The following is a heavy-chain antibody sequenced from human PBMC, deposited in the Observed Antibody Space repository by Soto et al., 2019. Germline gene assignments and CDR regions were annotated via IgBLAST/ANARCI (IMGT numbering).Heavy chain of an antibody. Sequence: QVQLVESGGGVVQPGRSLRLSCAASGFTFSSYGMHWVRQAPGKGLEWVAVISYDGSNKYYADSVKGRFTISRDNSKNTLYLQMNSLRAEDTAVYYCAKGSLRDQRDVFDIWGQGTMVTVSS. CDR1: GFTFSSYG. D-gene: IGHD2-15*01. CDR3: AKGSLRDQRDVFDI. J-gene: IGHJ3*02. V-gene: IGHV3-30*18. CDR2: ISYDGSNK.